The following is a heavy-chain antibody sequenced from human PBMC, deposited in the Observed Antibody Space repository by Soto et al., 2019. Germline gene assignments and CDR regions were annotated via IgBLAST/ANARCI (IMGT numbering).Heavy chain of an antibody. CDR3: ARGPPPYCTNGVCSIDY. D-gene: IGHD2-8*01. CDR1: GFTFSSYG. Sequence: SLRLSCAASGFTFSSYGMYWVRQAPGKGLEWVAVIWYDGSNKYYADSVKGRFTISRDNSKNTLYLQMNSLRAEDTAVYYCARGPPPYCTNGVCSIDYWGQGTLVTVSS. CDR2: IWYDGSNK. V-gene: IGHV3-33*01. J-gene: IGHJ4*02.